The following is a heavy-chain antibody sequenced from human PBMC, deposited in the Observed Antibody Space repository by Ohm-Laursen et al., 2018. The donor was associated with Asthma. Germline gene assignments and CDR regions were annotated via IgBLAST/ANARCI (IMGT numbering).Heavy chain of an antibody. V-gene: IGHV3-7*03. CDR1: KFTFSNHW. D-gene: IGHD3-10*01. J-gene: IGHJ4*02. CDR3: TTDPGRITMIRGTY. Sequence: SLRLSCAASKFTFSNHWMNWVRQAPGKGLEWVANINPDGRETRHVDSVKGRFTISRDNAKDSLSLQMNSLKTEDTGVYYCTTDPGRITMIRGTYWGQGTLVTVSS. CDR2: INPDGRET.